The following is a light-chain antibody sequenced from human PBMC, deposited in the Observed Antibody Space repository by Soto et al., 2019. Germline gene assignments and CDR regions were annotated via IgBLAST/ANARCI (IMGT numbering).Light chain of an antibody. V-gene: IGLV4-69*01. CDR2: LNSEARH. Sequence: QSVLTQSPSVSASLGASVKLTCTLSSGYSDYVIAWHQQQPEKGPRYLMRLNSEARHNKGDGIPDRCSGSSSGAERYLTISSLQSDDEADYYCQTWDTDIPVFGGGTKLTVL. CDR3: QTWDTDIPV. CDR1: SGYSDYV. J-gene: IGLJ2*01.